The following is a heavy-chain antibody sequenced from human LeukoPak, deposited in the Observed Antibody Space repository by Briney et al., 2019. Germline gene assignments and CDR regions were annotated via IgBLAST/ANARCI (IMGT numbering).Heavy chain of an antibody. V-gene: IGHV4-59*01. CDR3: ARGDSWYVDY. J-gene: IGHJ4*02. CDR1: GGSISSYY. CDR2: IYNSGSS. Sequence: PSETLSLTCTVSGGSISSYYWSWIRQPPGKGLEWIGYIYNSGSSNYNPSLKSRVTISVDTSKNQFSLKLSSVTAADTAVYYCARGDSWYVDYWGQGTLVTVSS. D-gene: IGHD6-13*01.